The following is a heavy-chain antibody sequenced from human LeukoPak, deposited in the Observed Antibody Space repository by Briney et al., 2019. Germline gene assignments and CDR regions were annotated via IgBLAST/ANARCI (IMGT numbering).Heavy chain of an antibody. Sequence: GGSLRLSCAASGFTFSSYAMSWVRQAPGKGLEWVSGISNSGGSTYYADSVKGRLTISRDNAKNTLYLQMNNLRVEDTAVYYCARVSGPGMNEYFHLWGQGTLVTVSS. CDR3: ARVSGPGMNEYFHL. D-gene: IGHD3-10*01. CDR2: ISNSGGST. CDR1: GFTFSSYA. V-gene: IGHV3-23*01. J-gene: IGHJ1*01.